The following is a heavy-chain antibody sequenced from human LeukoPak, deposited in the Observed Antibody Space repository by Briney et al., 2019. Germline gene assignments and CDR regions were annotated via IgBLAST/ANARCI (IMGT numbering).Heavy chain of an antibody. Sequence: GGSLRLSCAASKFIFSNYGMHWVRQAPGKGLEWVAFIWYDGSDEYYADSVKGRFTISRDNSKNTLYLQMNSLRAEDTAVYCCARDAGIAAAGTFDYWGQGTLVTVSS. CDR2: IWYDGSDE. CDR1: KFIFSNYG. CDR3: ARDAGIAAAGTFDY. V-gene: IGHV3-33*01. D-gene: IGHD6-13*01. J-gene: IGHJ4*02.